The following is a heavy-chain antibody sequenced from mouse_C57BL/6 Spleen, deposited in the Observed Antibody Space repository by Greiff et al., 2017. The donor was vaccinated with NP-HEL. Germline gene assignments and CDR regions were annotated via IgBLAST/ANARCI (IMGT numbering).Heavy chain of an antibody. CDR2: INPNNGGT. CDR1: GYTFTDYN. CDR3: AREGDYYGNYNAMDY. Sequence: VQLQQSGPELVKPGASVKIPCKASGYTFTDYNMDWVKQSHGKSLEWIGDINPNNGGTIYNQKFKGKATLTVDKSSSTAYMELRSLTSEDTAVYYCAREGDYYGNYNAMDYWGQGTSVTVSS. V-gene: IGHV1-18*01. J-gene: IGHJ4*01. D-gene: IGHD2-1*01.